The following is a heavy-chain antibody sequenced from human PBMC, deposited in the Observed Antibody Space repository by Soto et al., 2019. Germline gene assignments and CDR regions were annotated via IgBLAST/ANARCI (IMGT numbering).Heavy chain of an antibody. J-gene: IGHJ5*02. D-gene: IGHD2-2*01. CDR1: GGSISSGGYY. CDR2: FYYTGTT. CDR3: ARVSEGYCSSTTCWGFDP. V-gene: IGHV4-61*08. Sequence: PSETLSLTCTVSGGSISSGGYYWSWIRQPPGKGLEWIGYFYYTGTTNYNPSLKSRVTISVDTSKNQFSLKLSSVTAADTAVYYCARVSEGYCSSTTCWGFDPWGQGTLVTVSS.